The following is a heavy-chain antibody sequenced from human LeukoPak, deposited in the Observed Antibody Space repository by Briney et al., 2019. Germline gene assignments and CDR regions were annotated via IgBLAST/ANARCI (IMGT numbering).Heavy chain of an antibody. V-gene: IGHV4-34*01. CDR2: INRSGGT. CDR1: GGSFSGYY. CDR3: ARISVVAARFGLPYNWFDP. Sequence: SETLSLTCAVYGGSFSGYYWTWIRQPPGKGLEWIGEINRSGGTHYNPSLKSRVTISVDTSKNQFSLRLTSVTAADTSVYYCARISVVAARFGLPYNWFDPWGQGTLVTVSS. D-gene: IGHD2-15*01. J-gene: IGHJ5*02.